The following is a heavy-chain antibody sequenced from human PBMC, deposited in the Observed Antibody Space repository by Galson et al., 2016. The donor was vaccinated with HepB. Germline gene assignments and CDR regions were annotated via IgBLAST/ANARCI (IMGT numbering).Heavy chain of an antibody. CDR1: GYTLTELS. V-gene: IGHV1-24*01. D-gene: IGHD2-15*01. J-gene: IGHJ4*02. Sequence: SVKVSCKVSGYTLTELSMHWVRQTPGKGLEWMGGFDPEDDKPIYAQKFQGRVTMTEDTSTDTGYMELSSLRSEDTAVYYCATTPAYCSVGTCYSWNYWGQGTLVTVSS. CDR3: ATTPAYCSVGTCYSWNY. CDR2: FDPEDDKP.